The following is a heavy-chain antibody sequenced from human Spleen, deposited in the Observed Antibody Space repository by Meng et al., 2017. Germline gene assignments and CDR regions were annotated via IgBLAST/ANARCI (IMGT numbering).Heavy chain of an antibody. CDR3: ASIPLSVDPYYFDY. CDR1: GFTFSSYW. V-gene: IGHV3-74*01. J-gene: IGHJ4*02. D-gene: IGHD5-24*01. CDR2: INSDGSST. Sequence: GESLKISCAASGFTFSSYWMHWVRQAPGKGLVWVSRINSDGSSTSYADSVKGRFTISRDKSKNSLYLPMNSLRAEDTAVYYCASIPLSVDPYYFDYWGQGTTVTVSS.